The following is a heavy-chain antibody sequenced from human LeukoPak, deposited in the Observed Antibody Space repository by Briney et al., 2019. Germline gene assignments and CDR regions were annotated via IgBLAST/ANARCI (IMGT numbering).Heavy chain of an antibody. Sequence: SETLSLTCSVSSGSIYNEHWCWVRQPPGKGLEWIGHTVYRGSNKYNPSLKSRVAISVDTSKNQFSPILISVTAADTAVYYCMSLIFGGAGRGNWGQGTLVTVSS. V-gene: IGHV4-59*12. CDR1: SGSIYNEH. J-gene: IGHJ4*02. CDR2: TVYRGSN. CDR3: MSLIFGGAGRGN. D-gene: IGHD3-3*01.